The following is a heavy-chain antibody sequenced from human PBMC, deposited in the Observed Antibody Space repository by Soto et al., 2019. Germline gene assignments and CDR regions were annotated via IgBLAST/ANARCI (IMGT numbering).Heavy chain of an antibody. Sequence: ASVKVSCKASGYTFTSYGISWVRQAPGQGLEWMGWISAYNGNTNYAQKLQGRVTMTTDTSTSTAYMELRSLRSDDTAVYYCATCSAAAGSLDFDYWGQGTLVTV. V-gene: IGHV1-18*01. CDR3: ATCSAAAGSLDFDY. D-gene: IGHD6-13*01. CDR1: GYTFTSYG. J-gene: IGHJ4*02. CDR2: ISAYNGNT.